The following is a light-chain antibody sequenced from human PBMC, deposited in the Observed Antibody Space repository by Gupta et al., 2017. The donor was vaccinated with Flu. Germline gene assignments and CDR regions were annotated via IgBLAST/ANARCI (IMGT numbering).Light chain of an antibody. V-gene: IGKV1-12*01. CDR1: QGISSW. J-gene: IGKJ5*01. Sequence: IQMTQSASSVSASLRDRVTITCRASQGISSWLTWYQQSPGKAPKLLIYAGSSSQSGVPSRFSGSGSGTDFTLTISMLHPEDFATYYCQQANSLPLTFGEGTRVEIK. CDR2: AGS. CDR3: QQANSLPLT.